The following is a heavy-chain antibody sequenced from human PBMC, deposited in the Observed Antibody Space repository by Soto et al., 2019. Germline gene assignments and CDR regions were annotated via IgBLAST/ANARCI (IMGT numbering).Heavy chain of an antibody. D-gene: IGHD5-18*01. V-gene: IGHV3-33*06. CDR1: GFTFSSYG. CDR3: AKEPGTAKAFDS. CDR2: IWYDGSNK. J-gene: IGHJ3*02. Sequence: PGGSLRLSCAASGFTFSSYGMHWVRQAPGKGLEWVAVIWYDGSNKYYADSVQGRFTISSDNSKNTPYLQMNSLKAEDTAVYYCAKEPGTAKAFDSWGQGTMVTVS.